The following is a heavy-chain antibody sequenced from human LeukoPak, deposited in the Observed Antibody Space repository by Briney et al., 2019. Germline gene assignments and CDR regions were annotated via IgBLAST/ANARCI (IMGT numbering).Heavy chain of an antibody. CDR1: GFTFSSYS. CDR2: ISSSSSYI. Sequence: GGSLRLSCAASGFTFSSYSMNWVRQAPGKGLEWVSSISSSSSYIYYADSVKGRFTISRDNAKNSLYLQMNSLRAEDTAVYYCATTPTDYDFWSGYSDGFDYWGQGTLVTVSS. V-gene: IGHV3-21*01. D-gene: IGHD3-3*01. CDR3: ATTPTDYDFWSGYSDGFDY. J-gene: IGHJ4*02.